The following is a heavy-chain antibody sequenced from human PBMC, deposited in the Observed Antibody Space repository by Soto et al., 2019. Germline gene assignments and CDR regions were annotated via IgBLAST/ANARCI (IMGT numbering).Heavy chain of an antibody. CDR2: ISTYNGNT. D-gene: IGHD3-22*01. J-gene: IGHJ4*02. V-gene: IGHV1-18*01. Sequence: QVQLVQSGAEVKKPGASVKVSCKASGYTFTTYGMTWVRQAPGQGLAWMGWISTYNGNTKYAERLQGRGTMTTDTNTSTAYMEMRSLRSEDTAVYYCARGPTDYYDNSGNYFLDYWGQGTLVTVSS. CDR3: ARGPTDYYDNSGNYFLDY. CDR1: GYTFTTYG.